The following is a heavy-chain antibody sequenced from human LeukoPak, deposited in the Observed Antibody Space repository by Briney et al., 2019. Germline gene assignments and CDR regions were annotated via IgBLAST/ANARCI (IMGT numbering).Heavy chain of an antibody. D-gene: IGHD2-15*01. CDR2: TYYRSKWYN. J-gene: IGHJ4*02. Sequence: SQTLPLTCAISGDSVSSNSAAWSWIRQSPSRGLEWLGRTYYRSKWYNDYAVSVKSRITINPDTSGNQFSLQLNSVTPEDTAVYFCAREGDSGGHNYWGQGTLVTVSS. CDR3: AREGDSGGHNY. V-gene: IGHV6-1*01. CDR1: GDSVSSNSAA.